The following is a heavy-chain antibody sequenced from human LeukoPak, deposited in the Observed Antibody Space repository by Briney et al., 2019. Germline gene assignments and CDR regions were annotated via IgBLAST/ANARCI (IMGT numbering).Heavy chain of an antibody. Sequence: GGSLRLSCAASGFTFSSYSMNWVRQAPGKGPEWVSYISSGSSTTYYADSVKGRFTISRDNSENTLYLQMNSLRAEDTAVYYCADDIAVAGAHDAFDIWGQGTMVTVSS. CDR1: GFTFSSYS. CDR2: ISSGSSTT. J-gene: IGHJ3*02. V-gene: IGHV3-48*01. CDR3: ADDIAVAGAHDAFDI. D-gene: IGHD6-19*01.